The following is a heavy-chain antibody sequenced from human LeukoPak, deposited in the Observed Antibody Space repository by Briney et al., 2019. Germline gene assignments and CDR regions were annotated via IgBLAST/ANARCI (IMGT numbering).Heavy chain of an antibody. J-gene: IGHJ4*02. V-gene: IGHV3-74*01. CDR3: ASRSGWSDY. D-gene: IGHD6-19*01. CDR1: GFTFSTYW. CDR2: INSDGDTT. Sequence: GGSLRLSCAASGFTFSTYWMHWVRQAPGKGLVWVSHINSDGDTTNYADSVKGRFTISRDNAKNTLYLQMNSLRAEDTAVYYCASRSGWSDYWGQGTLVTVSS.